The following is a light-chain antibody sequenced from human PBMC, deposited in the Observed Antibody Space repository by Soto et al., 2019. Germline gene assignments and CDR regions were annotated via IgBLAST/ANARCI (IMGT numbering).Light chain of an antibody. CDR3: QQYYTTPYT. CDR1: QTILYISNNKNY. CDR2: WAS. Sequence: DIVMTQSPDSLAVSLGERATINCRSSQTILYISNNKNYLAWYQQKAGQPPKLLIYWASTRESGVPDRFSGSGSGPDFTLTISSLQAEDVAVYYCQQYYTTPYTFGQGTKLEIK. J-gene: IGKJ2*01. V-gene: IGKV4-1*01.